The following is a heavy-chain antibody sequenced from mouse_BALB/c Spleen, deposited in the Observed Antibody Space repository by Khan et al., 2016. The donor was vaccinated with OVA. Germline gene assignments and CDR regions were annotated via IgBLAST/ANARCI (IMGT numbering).Heavy chain of an antibody. V-gene: IGHV14-3*02. J-gene: IGHJ2*02. CDR1: GFNIKDTY. CDR2: IDPADGNT. CDR3: ARMNA. Sequence: VQLKESGAELVKPGASVKLSCTASGFNIKDTYMHWVKQRPEQGLEWIGRIDPADGNTKYDPKFQGKATITADTSSNTAYLQLSSLTSDNTAVYYCARMNAWGQGTSLTVSS.